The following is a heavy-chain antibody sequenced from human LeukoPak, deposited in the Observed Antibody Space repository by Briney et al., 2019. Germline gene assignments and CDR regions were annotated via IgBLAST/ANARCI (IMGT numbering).Heavy chain of an antibody. CDR1: GLTFSSYE. CDR3: AELGITMIGGV. J-gene: IGHJ6*04. Sequence: GGSLRLSCAASGLTFSSYEMNWVCQAPGKGLEWVSYISSSGSTIYYADSVKGRFTISRDNAKNSLYLQMNSLRAEDTAVYYCAELGITMIGGVWGKGTTVTISS. CDR2: ISSSGSTI. D-gene: IGHD3-10*02. V-gene: IGHV3-48*03.